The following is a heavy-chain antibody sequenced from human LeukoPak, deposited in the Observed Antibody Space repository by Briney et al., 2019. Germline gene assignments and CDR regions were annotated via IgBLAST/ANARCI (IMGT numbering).Heavy chain of an antibody. Sequence: GGSLRLSCAASGFTFSNYAMHWVRQAPAKGLEWVAVISYDGSNKYYTDSVKGRFSISRDNSKNTLYLQMNSLRAEDTAVYYCAKDPGYCSGGSCYYFDYWGQGTLVTVSS. CDR2: ISYDGSNK. CDR3: AKDPGYCSGGSCYYFDY. D-gene: IGHD2-15*01. J-gene: IGHJ4*02. V-gene: IGHV3-30*18. CDR1: GFTFSNYA.